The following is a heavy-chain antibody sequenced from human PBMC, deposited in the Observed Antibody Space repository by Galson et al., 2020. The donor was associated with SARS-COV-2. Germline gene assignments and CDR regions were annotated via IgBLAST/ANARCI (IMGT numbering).Heavy chain of an antibody. CDR3: ARDLALSGFYSSGSYADY. D-gene: IGHD3-10*01. CDR1: GFTFSSYG. V-gene: IGHV3-33*01. Sequence: GESLKISCAASGFTFSSYGMHWVRQAPGKGLEWVAVIWYDGSNKYYADSVKGRFTISRDNSKNTLYLQMNSLRAEDTAVYYCARDLALSGFYSSGSYADYWGQGTLVTVSS. CDR2: IWYDGSNK. J-gene: IGHJ4*02.